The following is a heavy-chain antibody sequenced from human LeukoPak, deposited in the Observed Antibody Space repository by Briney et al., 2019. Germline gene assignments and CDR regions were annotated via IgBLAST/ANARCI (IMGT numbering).Heavy chain of an antibody. CDR3: ARRHGAAADPWWYFDL. D-gene: IGHD6-13*01. CDR2: INTNTGNP. J-gene: IGHJ2*01. Sequence: GASVKVSCKASGYTFTSYAMNWVRQAPGQGLEWMGWINTNTGNPTYAQGFTGRFVFSLDTSVSTAYLQISSLKAEDTAVYYCARRHGAAADPWWYFDLWGRGTLVTVSS. CDR1: GYTFTSYA. V-gene: IGHV7-4-1*02.